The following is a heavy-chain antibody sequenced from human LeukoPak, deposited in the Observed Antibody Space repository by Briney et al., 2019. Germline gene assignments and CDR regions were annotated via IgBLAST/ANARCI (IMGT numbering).Heavy chain of an antibody. CDR1: GGAINSRNYY. Sequence: SETLSLTCTVVGGAINSRNYYWGWIRQSPGKGLEWIGSIYYSGSVNNNPSLQSRVTISVDTSRNQFSLKLTSVAAADTAVYYCARRVATSGNFFDYWGPGTLVTVS. V-gene: IGHV4-39*01. CDR2: IYYSGSV. CDR3: ARRVATSGNFFDY. D-gene: IGHD3-3*01. J-gene: IGHJ4*02.